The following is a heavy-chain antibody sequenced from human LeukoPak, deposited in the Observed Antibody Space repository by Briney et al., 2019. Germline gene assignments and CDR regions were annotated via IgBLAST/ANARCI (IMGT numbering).Heavy chain of an antibody. V-gene: IGHV3-23*01. Sequence: GGSPRLSCAASTFTFSSYAMSWVRQAPGKGLEWVSAISGSGGSTFYADPVRGRFTISRDNSNNTLNLQLNSLRAEDTAVYYCARARTITRDALDIWGPGTKVTVSS. CDR1: TFTFSSYA. J-gene: IGHJ3*02. D-gene: IGHD3-10*01. CDR3: ARARTITRDALDI. CDR2: ISGSGGST.